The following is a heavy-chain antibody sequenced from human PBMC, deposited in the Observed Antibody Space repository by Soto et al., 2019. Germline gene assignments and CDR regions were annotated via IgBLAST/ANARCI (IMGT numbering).Heavy chain of an antibody. V-gene: IGHV4-59*08. CDR3: ARTWIQPYFDY. Sequence: SETLSLTCTVSGGSISNYYWSWIRQPPGKGLEWIGYIYYNGSTNYNPSLKSRVTISLDTSKNQFSLKLNSVTAADTAVYYCARTWIQPYFDYWGQGTLVTVSS. D-gene: IGHD5-18*01. CDR1: GGSISNYY. CDR2: IYYNGST. J-gene: IGHJ4*02.